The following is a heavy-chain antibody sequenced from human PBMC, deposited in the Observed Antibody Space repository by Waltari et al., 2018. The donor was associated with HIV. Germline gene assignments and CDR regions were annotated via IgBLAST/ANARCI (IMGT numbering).Heavy chain of an antibody. CDR1: GYTFSTYD. V-gene: IGHV1-8*01. CDR2: MNPNSGNT. J-gene: IGHJ6*02. D-gene: IGHD2-2*01. Sequence: QVQLVQSGAEVKKPGASVKVSCQASGYTFSTYDLNWVRQATGQGLEWMGWMNPNSGNTGYAQKFQGRVNMTRNSSIRTAYMELSSLRSDDTAVYYCSRGLHCTATSCLLYHGMDVWGQGTAVSVSS. CDR3: SRGLHCTATSCLLYHGMDV.